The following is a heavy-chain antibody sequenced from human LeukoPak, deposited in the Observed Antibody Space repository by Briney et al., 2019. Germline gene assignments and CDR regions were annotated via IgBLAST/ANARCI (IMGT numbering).Heavy chain of an antibody. CDR1: GGSFSGYY. CDR3: ARHPPRPMVKNWFDP. V-gene: IGHV4-34*01. Sequence: SETLSLTCAVYGGSFSGYYWSWIRQPPGKGLEWIGEINHSGSTNYNPSLKSRVTISVDTSKNQFSLKLSSVTAADTAVYYCARHPPRPMVKNWFDPWGQGTLVTVSS. CDR2: INHSGST. D-gene: IGHD4/OR15-4a*01. J-gene: IGHJ5*02.